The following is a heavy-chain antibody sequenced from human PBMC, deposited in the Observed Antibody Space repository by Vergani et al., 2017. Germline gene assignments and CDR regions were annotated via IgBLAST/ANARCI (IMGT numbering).Heavy chain of an antibody. J-gene: IGHJ3*02. CDR2: IIPIFGTA. V-gene: IGHV1-69*01. Sequence: QVQLVQSGAEVKKPGSSVKVSCKASGGTFSSYAISWVRQAPGQGLEWMGGIIPIFGTANYAQKFQGRVTITAAGSTSTAYMELCRLRSEETAVYYCAGDNNWNSNEEVFDIWGQGTMVTVSS. CDR3: AGDNNWNSNEEVFDI. D-gene: IGHD1-1*01. CDR1: GGTFSSYA.